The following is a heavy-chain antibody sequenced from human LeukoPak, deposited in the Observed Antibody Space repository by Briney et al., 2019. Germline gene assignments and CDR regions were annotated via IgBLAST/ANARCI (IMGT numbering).Heavy chain of an antibody. D-gene: IGHD1-1*01. CDR3: ARNSKTRTKSPRRYYYYYMDV. J-gene: IGHJ6*03. CDR2: ISDSGTS. V-gene: IGHV4-4*08. CDR1: GGSINTYY. Sequence: SETLSLTCTVSGGSINTYYWSWVRQSPEKGPEWIGYISDSGTSNYNPSLKSRVTISLDTSKNQFSLKLTSVTAADTAMYYCARNSKTRTKSPRRYYYYYMDVWGKGTTVTVSS.